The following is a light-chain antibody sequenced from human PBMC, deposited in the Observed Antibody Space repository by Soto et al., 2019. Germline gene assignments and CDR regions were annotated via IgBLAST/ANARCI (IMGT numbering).Light chain of an antibody. CDR2: KAP. J-gene: IGKJ1*01. Sequence: DIQMTQSPSTLSASVGDRVTITCRASQSISSWLDWYQQKPGKAPKLLIYKAPSLESGVPSRFSGSGSGTEFTLTISSLQPDDFATYYCQQYNSYSGTFGQGTKVEIK. CDR3: QQYNSYSGT. V-gene: IGKV1-5*03. CDR1: QSISSW.